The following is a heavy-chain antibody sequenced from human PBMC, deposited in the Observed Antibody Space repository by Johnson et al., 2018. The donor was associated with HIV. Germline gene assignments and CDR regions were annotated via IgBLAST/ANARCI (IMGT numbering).Heavy chain of an antibody. CDR2: ISYDGSNK. J-gene: IGHJ3*02. D-gene: IGHD2-21*02. Sequence: QVQLVESGGGVVQPGRSLRLSCAASGFTFSIYGMHWVRQAPGKGLEWVAFISYDGSNKYYADSVKGRFSVSRDNSKNTLYLQMNSLGLGYTAVYYCARDGSGHAVVVTATRRGYGFGLDMWGQGTMVTVSS. CDR1: GFTFSIYG. V-gene: IGHV3-30*03. CDR3: ARDGSGHAVVVTATRRGYGFGLDM.